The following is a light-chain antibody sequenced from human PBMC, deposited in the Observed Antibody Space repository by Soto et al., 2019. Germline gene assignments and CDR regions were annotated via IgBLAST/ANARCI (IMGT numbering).Light chain of an antibody. J-gene: IGKJ4*01. CDR1: QDISNY. CDR3: QQYDNLPT. Sequence: DIQMTQSPSSLSASVGDRVTITGQASQDISNYLNWYQQKPGKAPKLLIYDASNLETGVPSRFSGSGSGTDFTFTISSLQPEDIATYYCQQYDNLPTFGGGTKVAIK. V-gene: IGKV1-33*01. CDR2: DAS.